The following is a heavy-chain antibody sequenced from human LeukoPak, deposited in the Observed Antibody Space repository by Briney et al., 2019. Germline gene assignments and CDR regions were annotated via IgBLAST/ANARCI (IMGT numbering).Heavy chain of an antibody. Sequence: ASVKVSCKASGYTFTTYNINWVRQAPGQGLEWMGWISGYNGNTNYAQKLQGRVTMTTDTSTSTAYMELGSLRSEDTAVYYCARRKGLHWFDPWGQGTLVTVSS. J-gene: IGHJ5*02. V-gene: IGHV1-18*01. CDR1: GYTFTTYN. D-gene: IGHD3-16*01. CDR3: ARRKGLHWFDP. CDR2: ISGYNGNT.